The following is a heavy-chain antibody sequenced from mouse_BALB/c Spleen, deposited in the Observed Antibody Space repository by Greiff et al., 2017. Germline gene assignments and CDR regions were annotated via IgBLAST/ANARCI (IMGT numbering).Heavy chain of an antibody. CDR1: GISITTGNYR. J-gene: IGHJ3*01. V-gene: IGHV3-5*02. D-gene: IGHD2-14*01. CDR2: IYYSGTI. CDR3: ARDGYRYSWFAY. Sequence: VQLKESGPGLVKPSQTVSLTCTVTGISITTGNYRWSWIRQFPGNKLEWIGYIYYSGTITYNPSLTSRTTITRDTSKNQFFLEMNSLTAEDTATYYCARDGYRYSWFAYWGQGTLVTVSA.